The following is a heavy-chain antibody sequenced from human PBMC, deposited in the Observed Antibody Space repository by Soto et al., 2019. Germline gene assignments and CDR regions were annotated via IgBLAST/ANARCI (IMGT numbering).Heavy chain of an antibody. Sequence: EVQLVESGGGLVQPGGSLRLSCAASGFTFSSYWMSWVRQAPGKGLEWVANIKQDGSEKYYVDSVKGRFTISRDNAKNSLYLQMNSLRAEDTAVYYCASDREMATTPLGGMDVWGQGTTVTVSS. CDR3: ASDREMATTPLGGMDV. J-gene: IGHJ6*02. CDR2: IKQDGSEK. V-gene: IGHV3-7*03. CDR1: GFTFSSYW. D-gene: IGHD5-12*01.